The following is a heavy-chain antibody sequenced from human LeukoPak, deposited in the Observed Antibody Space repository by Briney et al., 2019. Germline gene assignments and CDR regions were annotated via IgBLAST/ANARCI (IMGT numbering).Heavy chain of an antibody. CDR1: GGTFSSYA. J-gene: IGHJ4*02. D-gene: IGHD5-18*01. Sequence: SVKVSCKASGGTFSSYAISWVRQAPGQGLEWMGGIIPIFGTANYAQKFQGRVTITTDKLTSTAYMELSSLRSEDTAMYYCARGEDTSMFPDYWGQGTLVTVSS. CDR3: ARGEDTSMFPDY. V-gene: IGHV1-69*05. CDR2: IIPIFGTA.